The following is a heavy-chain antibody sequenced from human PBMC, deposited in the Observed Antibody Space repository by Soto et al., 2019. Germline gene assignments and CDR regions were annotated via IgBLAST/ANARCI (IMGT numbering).Heavy chain of an antibody. CDR2: ITPFNGDV. J-gene: IGHJ4*02. CDR1: GNTFTYRY. V-gene: IGHV1-45*02. Sequence: QMQLVPAGAEVKKTGSSVTVSCKALGNTFTYRYLHWVRQAPGQALEWLGWITPFNGDVHYAQKFQERVTITRDRSINTAYMRMSSLRSEDKAMYYCASGGAGSGPFTWELPDHWGQGTLVTVSS. CDR3: ASGGAGSGPFTWELPDH. D-gene: IGHD1-26*01.